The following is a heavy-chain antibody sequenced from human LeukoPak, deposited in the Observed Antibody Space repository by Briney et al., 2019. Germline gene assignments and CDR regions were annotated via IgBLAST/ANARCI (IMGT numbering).Heavy chain of an antibody. CDR1: GFTFSSYA. V-gene: IGHV3-23*01. D-gene: IGHD2-2*01. CDR3: ARDRDIVVVPAAPDLDY. J-gene: IGHJ4*02. Sequence: GGSLRLSCAASGFTFSSYAMSWVRQAPGKGLEWVSAISGSGGSTYYADSVKGRFTISRDNSKNTLYLQMNSLRAEDTAVYYCARDRDIVVVPAAPDLDYWGQGTLVTVSS. CDR2: ISGSGGST.